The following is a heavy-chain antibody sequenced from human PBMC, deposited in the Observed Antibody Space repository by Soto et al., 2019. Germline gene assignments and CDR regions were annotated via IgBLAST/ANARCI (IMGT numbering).Heavy chain of an antibody. CDR1: GGSISSSSYY. J-gene: IGHJ4*02. D-gene: IGHD6-19*01. CDR3: ARQWLVDSPFTNNFDY. V-gene: IGHV4-39*01. Sequence: SETLSLTCTVSGGSISSSSYYWGWIRQPPGKGLEWIGSIYYSGSTYYNPSLKSRVTISVDTSKNQFSLRLSSVTAADTAVYYCARQWLVDSPFTNNFDYWGQGTLVTVSS. CDR2: IYYSGST.